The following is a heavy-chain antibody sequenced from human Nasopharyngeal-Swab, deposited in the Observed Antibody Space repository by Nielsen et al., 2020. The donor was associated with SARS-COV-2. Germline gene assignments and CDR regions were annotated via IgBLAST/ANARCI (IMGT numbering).Heavy chain of an antibody. D-gene: IGHD6-19*01. CDR2: VRTDGTTT. CDR3: ARGPTPSDNSAFLRD. Sequence: GGSLRLSCVASGVIFSKYWMHWVRQAPGKGLVRVSAVRTDGTTTYYAGSVRGRFTISRDNAKSTLYMQLSSLTAEDTAVYYCARGPTPSDNSAFLRDWGQGILVTVSS. CDR1: GVIFSKYW. J-gene: IGHJ4*02. V-gene: IGHV3-74*01.